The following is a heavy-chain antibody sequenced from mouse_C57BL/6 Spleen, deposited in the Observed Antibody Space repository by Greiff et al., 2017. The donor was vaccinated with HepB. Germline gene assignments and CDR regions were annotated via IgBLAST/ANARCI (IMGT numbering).Heavy chain of an antibody. J-gene: IGHJ4*01. V-gene: IGHV1-55*01. Sequence: VQLQHPGAELVKPGASVKMSCKASGYTFTSYWITWVKQRPGQGLEWIGDIYPGSGSTNYNEKFKSKATLTVDTSSSTAYMQLSSLTSEDSAVYYCARYYDYDPYAMDYWGQGTSVTVSS. CDR2: IYPGSGST. CDR3: ARYYDYDPYAMDY. D-gene: IGHD2-4*01. CDR1: GYTFTSYW.